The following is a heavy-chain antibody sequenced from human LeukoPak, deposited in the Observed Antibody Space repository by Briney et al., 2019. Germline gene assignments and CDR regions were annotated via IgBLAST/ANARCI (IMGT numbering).Heavy chain of an antibody. Sequence: GGSLRLSCAASGFTFDDYTMHWVRQAPGKGLEWVSLISWDGGSTYYADSVKGRFTISRDNSKNSLYLQMNSLRTEDTALYYCAKDGYCSSTSCAQLDYWGQGTLVTVS. CDR1: GFTFDDYT. D-gene: IGHD2-2*01. J-gene: IGHJ4*02. CDR2: ISWDGGST. V-gene: IGHV3-43*01. CDR3: AKDGYCSSTSCAQLDY.